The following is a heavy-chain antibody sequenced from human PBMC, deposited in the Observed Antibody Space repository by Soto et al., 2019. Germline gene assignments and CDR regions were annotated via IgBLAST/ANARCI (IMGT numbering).Heavy chain of an antibody. CDR3: ATTSSYYDFWSGYSGGMDV. J-gene: IGHJ6*02. CDR1: GYTLTELS. V-gene: IGHV1-24*01. D-gene: IGHD3-3*01. Sequence: ASVKVSCKVSGYTLTELSMHWLLQAPGKGLEWMGGFDPEDGETIYAQKFQGRVTMTEDTSTDTAYMELSSLRSEDTAVYYCATTSSYYDFWSGYSGGMDVWSQGTTVTVSS. CDR2: FDPEDGET.